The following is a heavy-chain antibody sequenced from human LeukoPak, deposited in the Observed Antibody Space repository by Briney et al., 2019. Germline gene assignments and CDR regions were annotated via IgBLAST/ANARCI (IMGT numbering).Heavy chain of an antibody. J-gene: IGHJ4*02. V-gene: IGHV3-48*01. CDR3: ARAGFTFSDYFGSFFDY. CDR2: ISSSSSTI. CDR1: GFTFSSYS. D-gene: IGHD3-10*01. Sequence: GVSLRFSCAASGFTFSSYSMNWVRQAPGKGLEGVSYISSSSSTIYYADSVKGRFTISRDNAKNSLYLQMNSLRAEDTAVYYCARAGFTFSDYFGSFFDYWGQGTLVTVSS.